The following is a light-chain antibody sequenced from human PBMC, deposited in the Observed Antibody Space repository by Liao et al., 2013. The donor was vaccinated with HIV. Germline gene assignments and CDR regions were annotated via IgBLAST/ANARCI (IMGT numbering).Light chain of an antibody. CDR2: QDR. Sequence: YELTQPPSVSVSPGQTASITCSGDRMQNKNVCWYQQKPGQSPVLVICQDRHRPAGIPERISGSNSGNTATLTISGTQAMDEADYYCQAWDGSTVVFGGGTKLTVL. J-gene: IGLJ2*01. V-gene: IGLV3-1*01. CDR3: QAWDGSTVV. CDR1: RMQNKN.